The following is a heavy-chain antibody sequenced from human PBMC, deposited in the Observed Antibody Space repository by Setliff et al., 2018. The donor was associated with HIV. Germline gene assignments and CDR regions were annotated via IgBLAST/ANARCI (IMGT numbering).Heavy chain of an antibody. CDR3: ASFVFRDSTDEYYRPPGDHPLYYFDY. CDR1: GYTFTDYY. Sequence: ASVKVSCKASGYTFTDYYIHWVQRAPGKGLEWMGHIDPEDGETIYADNFQGRATMTADRSTNTAYMELGSLRSEDTAVYYCASFVFRDSTDEYYRPPGDHPLYYFDYWAQGTLVTVSS. D-gene: IGHD3-10*01. V-gene: IGHV1-69-2*01. CDR2: IDPEDGET. J-gene: IGHJ4*02.